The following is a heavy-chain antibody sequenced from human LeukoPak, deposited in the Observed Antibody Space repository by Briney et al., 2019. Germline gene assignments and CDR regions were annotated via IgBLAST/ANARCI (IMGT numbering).Heavy chain of an antibody. D-gene: IGHD3-10*01. CDR3: AKEGPYYYGSGSYRPFDY. Sequence: GGSLRLSCAASGFTFSSYAMNWVRQAPGKGLEWVSTISGSGDTTYYADSVKGRFTISRDNSKNTLFVQMNSLRAEDTAVYYCAKEGPYYYGSGSYRPFDYWGQGTLITVSS. J-gene: IGHJ4*02. CDR1: GFTFSSYA. CDR2: ISGSGDTT. V-gene: IGHV3-23*01.